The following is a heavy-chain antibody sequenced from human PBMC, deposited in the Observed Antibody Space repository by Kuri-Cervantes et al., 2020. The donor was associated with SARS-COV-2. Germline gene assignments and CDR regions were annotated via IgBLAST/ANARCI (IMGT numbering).Heavy chain of an antibody. D-gene: IGHD3-22*01. V-gene: IGHV4-39*07. Sequence: GSLRLSCTVSGGSISSSSYYWGWIRQPPGKGLEWIGSIYYSGSTYYNPSLKSRVTISVDTSKNQFSLKLSSVTAADTAVYYCARDADSSGSLDYWGQGTLVTVSS. CDR1: GGSISSSSYY. J-gene: IGHJ4*02. CDR2: IYYSGST. CDR3: ARDADSSGSLDY.